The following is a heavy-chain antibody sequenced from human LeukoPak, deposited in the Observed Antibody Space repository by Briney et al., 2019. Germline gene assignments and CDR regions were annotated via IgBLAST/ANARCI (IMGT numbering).Heavy chain of an antibody. CDR2: MNPNSGNT. CDR3: ARGGIVVVPAAPSVYYYYYMDV. CDR1: GYTFTSYG. Sequence: ASVKVSCKASGYTFTSYGINWVRQATGQGLEWMGWMNPNSGNTGYAQKFQGRVTMTRNTSISTAYMELSSLRSDDTAVYYCARGGIVVVPAAPSVYYYYYMDVWGKGTTVTVSS. J-gene: IGHJ6*03. V-gene: IGHV1-8*01. D-gene: IGHD2-2*01.